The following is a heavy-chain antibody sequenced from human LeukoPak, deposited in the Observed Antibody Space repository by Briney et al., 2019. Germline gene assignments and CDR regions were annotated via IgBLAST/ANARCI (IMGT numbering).Heavy chain of an antibody. Sequence: PGGSLRLSCAASGFTFSSYGMHWVRQAPGKGLEWVAFIRFDGSNKYYADSVKGRFTISRDNSKNTLYLQMNGLRAGDTAVYYCAKGNCGGDCYTYYYFYMDVWGKGTTVTVSS. CDR3: AKGNCGGDCYTYYYFYMDV. CDR2: IRFDGSNK. V-gene: IGHV3-30*02. CDR1: GFTFSSYG. D-gene: IGHD2-21*02. J-gene: IGHJ6*03.